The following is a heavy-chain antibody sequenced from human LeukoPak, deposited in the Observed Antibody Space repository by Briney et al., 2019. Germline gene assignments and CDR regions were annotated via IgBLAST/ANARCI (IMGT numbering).Heavy chain of an antibody. J-gene: IGHJ4*02. CDR3: ATREEYCSGGSCYSSDY. V-gene: IGHV3-48*03. Sequence: GGSLRLSCAASGFTFSSYEMNWVRQAPGKGLEWVSYISSSGSTIYYADSVKGRFTISRDNAKNSLYLQMNSLRAEDTAVYYCATREEYCSGGSCYSSDYWGQGTLVTVSS. D-gene: IGHD2-15*01. CDR1: GFTFSSYE. CDR2: ISSSGSTI.